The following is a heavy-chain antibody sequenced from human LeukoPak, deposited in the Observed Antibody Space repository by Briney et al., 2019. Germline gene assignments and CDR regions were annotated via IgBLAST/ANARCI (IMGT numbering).Heavy chain of an antibody. CDR1: GYTFTGYY. CDR2: INPNSGGT. D-gene: IGHD3-22*01. J-gene: IGHJ4*02. Sequence: ASVKVSCKASGYTFTGYYMHWVRQAPGQGLEWMGWINPNSGGTNYAQKVQGRVTMTRDTYISTAYMELSRLRSDDTAVYYCARLRDDSSGYYLIDYWGQGTLVTVSS. V-gene: IGHV1-2*02. CDR3: ARLRDDSSGYYLIDY.